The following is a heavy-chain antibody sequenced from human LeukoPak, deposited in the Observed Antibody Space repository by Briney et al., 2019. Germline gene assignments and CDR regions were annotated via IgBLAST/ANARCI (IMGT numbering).Heavy chain of an antibody. J-gene: IGHJ4*02. CDR3: AKDQFVVVPAATGYFDY. V-gene: IGHV3-30*02. Sequence: PGGSLRLSCAASGFTFSSYGMHWVRQAPGKGLEWVAFIRYDGSNKYYADSVKGRFTISRDNSKNTLYLQMNSLRAEDTAVYYCAKDQFVVVPAATGYFDYWGQGTLVTVSS. CDR2: IRYDGSNK. D-gene: IGHD2-2*01. CDR1: GFTFSSYG.